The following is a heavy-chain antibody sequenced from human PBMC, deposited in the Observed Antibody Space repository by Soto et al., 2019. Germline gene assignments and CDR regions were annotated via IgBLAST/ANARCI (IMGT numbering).Heavy chain of an antibody. V-gene: IGHV3-23*01. CDR2: ISGSGGST. D-gene: IGHD3-10*01. CDR1: GFTFSSYA. J-gene: IGHJ4*02. Sequence: EVQLLESGGGLVQPGGSLRLSCAASGFTFSSYAMSWVRQAPGKGLEWVSAISGSGGSTYYADSVKGRFTISRDNSKNTLYRQMNSLGAEDTAVYYCAKDQPYYYGSGTSVDYWGQGTLVTVSS. CDR3: AKDQPYYYGSGTSVDY.